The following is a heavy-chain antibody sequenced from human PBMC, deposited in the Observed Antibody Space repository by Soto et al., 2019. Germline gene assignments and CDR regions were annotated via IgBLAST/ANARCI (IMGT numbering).Heavy chain of an antibody. CDR1: GVTLSSYA. D-gene: IGHD1-20*01. V-gene: IGHV3-23*01. CDR3: VKAVYLLDFDY. CDR2: ISGTGGNT. Sequence: GGALRLSCADSGVTLSSYAMTWVRQAPGKGLEWVSTISGTGGNTYYADSVKGRFTVSRDNSKNTVYLQMNSLRAEDTAVYYCVKAVYLLDFDYWGQGTLVPVSS. J-gene: IGHJ4*02.